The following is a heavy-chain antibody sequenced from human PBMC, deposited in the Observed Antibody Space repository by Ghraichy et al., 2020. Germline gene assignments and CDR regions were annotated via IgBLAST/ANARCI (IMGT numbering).Heavy chain of an antibody. V-gene: IGHV3-23*01. CDR3: AKVASSTAGWDSFDY. CDR1: VVSFSITA. J-gene: IGHJ4*02. D-gene: IGHD6-25*01. CDR2: INGRGSYT. Sequence: LSLTCDASVVSFSITAMTCVRQAPGKRLECVSAINGRGSYTYYPDSVKGRFTISRDNSKSTLFLQMNSLTAGDTAVYFCAKVASSTAGWDSFDYWGQGTLVTVSS.